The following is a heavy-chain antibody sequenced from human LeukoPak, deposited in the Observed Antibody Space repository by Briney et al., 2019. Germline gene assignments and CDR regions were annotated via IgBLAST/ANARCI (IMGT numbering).Heavy chain of an antibody. CDR2: IYYSAST. V-gene: IGHV4-59*01. Sequence: SETLSLTCTVSGGSISSYYWSWMRQPPGEGLEWIGYIYYSASTNYNPSLKSRVTISVDTSKNQFSLKLSSVTAADTAVYYCARERLTMVRGVIGYYYYGMDVWGQGTTVTVSS. CDR3: ARERLTMVRGVIGYYYYGMDV. D-gene: IGHD3-10*01. CDR1: GGSISSYY. J-gene: IGHJ6*02.